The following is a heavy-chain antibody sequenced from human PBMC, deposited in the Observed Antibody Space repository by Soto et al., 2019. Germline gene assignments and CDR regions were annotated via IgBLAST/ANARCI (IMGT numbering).Heavy chain of an antibody. D-gene: IGHD1-26*01. J-gene: IGHJ4*02. CDR3: AKSSGKSYPESRVFDF. Sequence: GGSLRLSCAASGFTFSDSWMNWVRQAPGKELEWVANIKQDGSVKYHADSVKGRFAISRDNAKNSLYLQMNSLRAEDTAMYYCAKSSGKSYPESRVFDFWGQGTRVTVSS. V-gene: IGHV3-7*03. CDR1: GFTFSDSW. CDR2: IKQDGSVK.